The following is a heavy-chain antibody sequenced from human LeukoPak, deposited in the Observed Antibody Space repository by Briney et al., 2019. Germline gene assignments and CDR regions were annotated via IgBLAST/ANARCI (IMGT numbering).Heavy chain of an antibody. CDR2: INPNDGDT. J-gene: IGHJ4*02. CDR3: ARANFLYCSSSTCLFDY. Sequence: ASVKVPCKASGYTFTYYYMHWLGQPPGQGLDWMDGINPNDGDTNYAQKFQGRVTMTRDTSISTAHMEVSRLRSDDTAVYYCARANFLYCSSSTCLFDYWGQGTLVTVSS. CDR1: GYTFTYYY. V-gene: IGHV1-2*02. D-gene: IGHD2-2*01.